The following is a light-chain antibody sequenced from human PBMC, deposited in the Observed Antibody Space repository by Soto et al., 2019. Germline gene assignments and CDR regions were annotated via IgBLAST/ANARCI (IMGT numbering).Light chain of an antibody. CDR2: EAS. CDR3: QQYNSYRT. J-gene: IGKJ2*01. CDR1: QSINSW. V-gene: IGKV1-5*03. Sequence: DIQMTQSPFTLSASIGDRVSITCRASQSINSWLAWYQQKPGKAPKLLIYEASSLESVVPSRFSGSGSGTEFTLTISSLQPDDFATYYCQQYNSYRTFGQGTKLEIK.